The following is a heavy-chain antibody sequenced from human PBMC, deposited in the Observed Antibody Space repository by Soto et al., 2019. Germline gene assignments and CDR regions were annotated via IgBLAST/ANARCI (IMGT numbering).Heavy chain of an antibody. CDR2: INHSGST. Sequence: QVQLQQWGAGLLKPSETLSLTCAVYGGSFSGYYWSWIRQPPGKGLEWIGEINHSGSTNYNPSLKSRVTISVDTSKNQFSLKLSSVTAADTAVYYCARGRGRDGYNFHYWGQGTLVTVSS. V-gene: IGHV4-34*01. J-gene: IGHJ4*02. CDR3: ARGRGRDGYNFHY. CDR1: GGSFSGYY. D-gene: IGHD5-12*01.